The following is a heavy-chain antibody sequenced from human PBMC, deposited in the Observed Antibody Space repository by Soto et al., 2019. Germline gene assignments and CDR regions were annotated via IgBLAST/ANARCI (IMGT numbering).Heavy chain of an antibody. V-gene: IGHV3-30*03. CDR3: SRALIGYSIKY. CDR1: GFRFSSFA. D-gene: IGHD2-8*01. J-gene: IGHJ1*01. CDR2: LKSDGFTR. Sequence: GGSLRLSCVGTGFRFSSFAMHWVRQAPGKGLEWVAVLKSDGFTRDYVDSVKGRFTISRDNSRNTVYLQMNNLRPEDTAVYYCSRALIGYSIKYWGQGTLVTVSS.